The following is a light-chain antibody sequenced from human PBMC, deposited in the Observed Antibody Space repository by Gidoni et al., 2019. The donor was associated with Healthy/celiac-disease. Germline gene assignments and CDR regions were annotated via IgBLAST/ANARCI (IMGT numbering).Light chain of an antibody. Sequence: DIVMTQSPLSLPVPPGEPASISCRSSQSLLHSNGYNYLDWYLQKPGQSPQLLIYLGSNRASGVPDRFSGSGSGTDFTLKISRVEAEDVGVYYCMQALQTPPLTFXGXTKVEIK. V-gene: IGKV2-28*01. CDR2: LGS. CDR3: MQALQTPPLT. J-gene: IGKJ4*01. CDR1: QSLLHSNGYNY.